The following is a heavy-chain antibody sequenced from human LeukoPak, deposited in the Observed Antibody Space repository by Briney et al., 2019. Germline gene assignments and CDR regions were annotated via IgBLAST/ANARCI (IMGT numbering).Heavy chain of an antibody. Sequence: SETLSLTCTVSGGSISSYYWSWIRQPPGKGLERIGEINHSGSTNYNPSLKSRVTISVDTSKNQFSLKLSSVTAADTAVYYCATNILVRDIINWFDPWGQGTLVTVSS. CDR3: ATNILVRDIINWFDP. J-gene: IGHJ5*02. CDR2: INHSGST. D-gene: IGHD3-10*01. CDR1: GGSISSYY. V-gene: IGHV4-34*01.